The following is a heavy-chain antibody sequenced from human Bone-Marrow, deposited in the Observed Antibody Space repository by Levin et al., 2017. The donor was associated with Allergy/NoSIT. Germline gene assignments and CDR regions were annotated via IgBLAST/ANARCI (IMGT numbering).Heavy chain of an antibody. CDR2: INSGENT. V-gene: IGHV4-59*01. CDR3: ARNRLGRVSSGEKLSYYFDS. CDR1: GGSISISY. J-gene: IGHJ4*02. D-gene: IGHD3-22*01. Sequence: SQTLSLTCTVSGGSISISYWSWIRQPPGKGLEWIGYINSGENTNYNPSLGSRVTISVDASEGQFSLKLSSVTAADTAVYYCARNRLGRVSSGEKLSYYFDSWGQGTLVTVSS.